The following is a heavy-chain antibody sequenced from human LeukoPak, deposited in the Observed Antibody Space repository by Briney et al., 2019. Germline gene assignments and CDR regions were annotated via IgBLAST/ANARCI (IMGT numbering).Heavy chain of an antibody. CDR2: ISDSGGRT. Sequence: GGSLRLSCAVSGITVSNYGMSWVRQTPGKGLEWVAGISDSGGRTNYADSVKSRFTISRDNPKNTLYLQMNSLRAEDTAVYFCAKRGVVIRVILVGFHKEAYYFDSWGQGALVTVSS. CDR3: AKRGVVIRVILVGFHKEAYYFDS. D-gene: IGHD3-22*01. V-gene: IGHV3-23*01. CDR1: GITVSNYG. J-gene: IGHJ4*02.